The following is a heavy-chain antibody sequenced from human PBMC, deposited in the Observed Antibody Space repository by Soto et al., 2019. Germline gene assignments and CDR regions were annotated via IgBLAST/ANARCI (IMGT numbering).Heavy chain of an antibody. J-gene: IGHJ4*02. CDR1: GGTFSSYA. Sequence: SVKVSCKASGGTFSSYAISWVRQAPGQGLEWMGGIIPIFGTANYAQKFQGRVTTTADESTSTAYMELSSLRSEDTAVYYCATDDSSGYNPYWGQGTLVTVSS. D-gene: IGHD3-22*01. CDR3: ATDDSSGYNPY. V-gene: IGHV1-69*13. CDR2: IIPIFGTA.